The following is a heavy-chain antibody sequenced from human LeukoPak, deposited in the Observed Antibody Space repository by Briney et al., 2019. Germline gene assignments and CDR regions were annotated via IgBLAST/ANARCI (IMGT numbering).Heavy chain of an antibody. V-gene: IGHV4-4*07. Sequence: SETLPLTCTVSGGSISSYYWSWIRQPAGKGLEWIGRIYTSGSTNYNPSLKSRDTMSVDTSKNQFSLKLSSVTAADTAVYYCARVGIAAAGTGPYYYYMDVWGQGTLVTVSS. J-gene: IGHJ6*03. CDR2: IYTSGST. CDR3: ARVGIAAAGTGPYYYYMDV. CDR1: GGSISSYY. D-gene: IGHD6-13*01.